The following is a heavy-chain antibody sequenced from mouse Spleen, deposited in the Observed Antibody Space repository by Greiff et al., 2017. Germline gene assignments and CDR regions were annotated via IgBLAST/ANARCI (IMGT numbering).Heavy chain of an antibody. CDR1: GYTFTSYW. CDR2: IFPGTGTT. Sequence: QVQLQQSGAELVKPGASVKLSCKTSGYTFTSYWIQWVKQRPGQGLGWIGEIFPGTGTTYYNQKFKGKATLTVDKSSSTAYMQLSSLTSEDSAVYYCARITTVYAMDYWGQGTSVTVSS. CDR3: ARITTVYAMDY. V-gene: IGHV1S132*01. J-gene: IGHJ4*01. D-gene: IGHD1-1*01.